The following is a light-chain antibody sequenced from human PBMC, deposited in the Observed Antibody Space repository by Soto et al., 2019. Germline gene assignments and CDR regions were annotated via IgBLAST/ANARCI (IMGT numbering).Light chain of an antibody. CDR3: QSYDGSLSGSV. Sequence: QSVLTQPPSVSGAPGQRVTISCTGSSSNIGAGYDVHWYQQLPGTAPKLLIYDNSNRPSGVPDRFSGSKSVTSASLAITGLQAEEEADYYCQSYDGSLSGSVFGGGTKLTVL. V-gene: IGLV1-40*01. CDR1: SSNIGAGYD. CDR2: DNS. J-gene: IGLJ2*01.